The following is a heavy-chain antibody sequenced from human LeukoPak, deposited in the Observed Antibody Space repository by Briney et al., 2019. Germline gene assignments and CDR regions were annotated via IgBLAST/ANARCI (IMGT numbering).Heavy chain of an antibody. CDR3: ARDAYNRNLDY. CDR1: GGSISSYY. J-gene: IGHJ4*02. CDR2: IYYSGST. Sequence: SETLSLTCTVSGGSISSYYWSWIRQPPGKGLEWIGYIYYSGSTNYNPSLKSRVTISVDTSKNQFSLKLTSVTAADTAVYYCARDAYNRNLDYWGQGTLVTVSS. D-gene: IGHD1-14*01. V-gene: IGHV4-59*01.